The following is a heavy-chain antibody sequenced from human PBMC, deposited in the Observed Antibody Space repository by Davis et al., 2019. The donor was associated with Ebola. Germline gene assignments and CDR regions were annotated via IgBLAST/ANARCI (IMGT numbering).Heavy chain of an antibody. CDR2: ISSSSSYI. J-gene: IGHJ6*02. Sequence: GESLKISCAASGFTFSSYSMNWVRQAPGKGLEWVSSISSSSSYIYYADSVKGRFTISRDNAKNSLYLQMNSLRAEDTAVYYCARSSIAARPGYYYGMDVWGQGTMVTVSS. V-gene: IGHV3-21*03. CDR1: GFTFSSYS. D-gene: IGHD6-6*01. CDR3: ARSSIAARPGYYYGMDV.